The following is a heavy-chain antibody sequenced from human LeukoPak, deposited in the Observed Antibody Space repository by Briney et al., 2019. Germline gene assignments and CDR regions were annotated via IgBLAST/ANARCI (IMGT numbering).Heavy chain of an antibody. CDR3: ARENVVAQGTFDY. D-gene: IGHD2-21*01. CDR2: VYYSGST. J-gene: IGHJ4*02. V-gene: IGHV4-59*12. Sequence: SETLSLTCTVSGGSISAYYWTWIRQTPGKGLEWIGYVYYSGSTDYNPSLKSRVSISVDTAKYQFSLRLTFVTAADTAFYFCARENVVAQGTFDYWGQGALVTVSS. CDR1: GGSISAYY.